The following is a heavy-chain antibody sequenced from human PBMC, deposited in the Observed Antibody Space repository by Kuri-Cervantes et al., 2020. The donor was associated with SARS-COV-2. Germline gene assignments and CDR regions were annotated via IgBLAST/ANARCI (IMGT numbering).Heavy chain of an antibody. Sequence: SETLSLTCTVSGGSISSYYWSWIRQPPGKGLEWIGYIYYSGSTNYNPSLKSRVTISVDTSKNQFSLNLRSVTPADTAVYYCARAVERVTGLLDHFDSWGQGTLVTVSS. CDR3: ARAVERVTGLLDHFDS. D-gene: IGHD3-9*01. CDR2: IYYSGST. V-gene: IGHV4-59*01. CDR1: GGSISSYY. J-gene: IGHJ4*02.